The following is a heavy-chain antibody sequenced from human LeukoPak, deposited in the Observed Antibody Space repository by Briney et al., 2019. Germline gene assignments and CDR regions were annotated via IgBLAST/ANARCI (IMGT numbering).Heavy chain of an antibody. Sequence: GGFLRLSCAASGFTFSSFGMHWVRQAPGKGLKWVAFIRYDGSNKYYADSVKGRFTISRDNSKNTLYLQMNSLRAEDTAVYYCAKDPYDFWSGYPHYYYMDVWGKGTTVTVSS. J-gene: IGHJ6*03. V-gene: IGHV3-30*02. D-gene: IGHD3-3*01. CDR3: AKDPYDFWSGYPHYYYMDV. CDR1: GFTFSSFG. CDR2: IRYDGSNK.